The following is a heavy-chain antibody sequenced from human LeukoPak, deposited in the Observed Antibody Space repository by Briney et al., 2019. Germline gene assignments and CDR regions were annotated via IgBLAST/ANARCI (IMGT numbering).Heavy chain of an antibody. Sequence: GGSLTLSCVASGFNFNNYDLHWVHQAPGKGLEWVTFIGHDGNNEQYAESVKGRFAISRDQSRTTVYLQMNSLRTEDTAFYYCAKDRYHDFDYWGQGTLVTVSS. V-gene: IGHV3-30*02. J-gene: IGHJ4*02. CDR1: GFNFNNYD. D-gene: IGHD1-14*01. CDR3: AKDRYHDFDY. CDR2: IGHDGNNE.